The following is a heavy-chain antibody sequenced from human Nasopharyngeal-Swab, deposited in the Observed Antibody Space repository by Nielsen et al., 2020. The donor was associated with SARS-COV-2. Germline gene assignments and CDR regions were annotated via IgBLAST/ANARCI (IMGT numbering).Heavy chain of an antibody. D-gene: IGHD2-21*02. CDR1: GGSISSYS. Sequence: SETLSLTCTVSGGSISSYSWSWIRQPPGKGLEWIGYIYHSGSTYYNPSLKSRVTISVDRSKNQFSLKLSSVTAADTAVYYCARERVDLVVTGGWFDPWGQGTLVTVSS. CDR3: ARERVDLVVTGGWFDP. V-gene: IGHV4-30-2*01. CDR2: IYHSGST. J-gene: IGHJ5*02.